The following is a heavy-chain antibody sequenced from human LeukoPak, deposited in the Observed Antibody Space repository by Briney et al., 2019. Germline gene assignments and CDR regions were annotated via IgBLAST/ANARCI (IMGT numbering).Heavy chain of an antibody. J-gene: IGHJ6*02. CDR1: GFIFSGYG. D-gene: IGHD4-17*01. CDR2: ISYDESNK. CDR3: ATDRLPPGYGRYYGMDV. V-gene: IGHV3-30*03. Sequence: PGRSLRLSCAVSGFIFSGYGMHWVRQAPGKGLEWVAVISYDESNKYYADSVKGRFSISRDDSEDTVCLQMTSLKSEDTAVYYCATDRLPPGYGRYYGMDVWGRGTTVTVSS.